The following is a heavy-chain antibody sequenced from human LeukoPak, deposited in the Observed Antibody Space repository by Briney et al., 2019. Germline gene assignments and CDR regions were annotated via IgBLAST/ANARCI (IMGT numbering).Heavy chain of an antibody. CDR2: IKQDGSEK. Sequence: PGGSLRLSCAASGFTFSSYWMSRVRQAPGKGLEWVANIKQDGSEKYYVDSVKGRFTVSRDNAKKLLFLQMNSLRVEDTAVYHCARQAAYYYGSGSYYRWFDPWGQGTLVTVSS. D-gene: IGHD3-10*01. CDR1: GFTFSSYW. CDR3: ARQAAYYYGSGSYYRWFDP. J-gene: IGHJ5*02. V-gene: IGHV3-7*01.